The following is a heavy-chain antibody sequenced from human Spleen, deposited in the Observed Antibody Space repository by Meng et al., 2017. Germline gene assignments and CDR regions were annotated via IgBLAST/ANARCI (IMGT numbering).Heavy chain of an antibody. CDR2: INPNSGGT. Sequence: VQLVQSGAEVKKPGASVKFSCKPSGYNFPAYYIHWVRRAPGQGLEWMGRINPNSGGTNYAQKFQGRVTMTRDTSISTAYMELSRLRSDDTAVYYCATVGATIDWFDYWGQGTLVTVSS. CDR3: ATVGATIDWFDY. CDR1: GYNFPAYY. V-gene: IGHV1-2*06. J-gene: IGHJ4*02. D-gene: IGHD1-26*01.